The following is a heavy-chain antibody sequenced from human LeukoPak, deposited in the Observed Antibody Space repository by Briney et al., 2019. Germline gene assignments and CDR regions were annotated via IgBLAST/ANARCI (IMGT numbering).Heavy chain of an antibody. CDR3: ARHGNWAFDF. D-gene: IGHD1-1*01. CDR2: INEVGSDK. CDR1: GFTFSSSW. J-gene: IGHJ3*01. Sequence: GGSLRLSCAASGFTFSSSWMSWVRQAPGEGLEWVATINEVGSDKQYMDSVKGRLSISRDNPKNSLYLQMNSPRAEDTAVYFCARHGNWAFDFWGQGTMVTVSS. V-gene: IGHV3-7*04.